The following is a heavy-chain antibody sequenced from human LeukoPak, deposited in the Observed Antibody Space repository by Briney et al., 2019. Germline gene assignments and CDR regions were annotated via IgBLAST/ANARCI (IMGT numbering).Heavy chain of an antibody. CDR1: GYAFTGYY. CDR2: INPNSGAT. J-gene: IGHJ4*02. CDR3: ARGPARRPWDAFDY. V-gene: IGHV1-2*02. Sequence: ASVKVSCKASGYAFTGYYRHWVRRAPGQGLEWMGWINPNSGATNYAQKFQGRVTMTRDTSISTAYMELSPLRSDDTAVYYCARGPARRPWDAFDYWGQGTLVTVSS. D-gene: IGHD6-6*01.